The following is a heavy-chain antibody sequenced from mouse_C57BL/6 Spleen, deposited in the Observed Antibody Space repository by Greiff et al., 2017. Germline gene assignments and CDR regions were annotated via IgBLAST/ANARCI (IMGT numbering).Heavy chain of an antibody. J-gene: IGHJ4*01. CDR3: ARNYAGEGAMDD. V-gene: IGHV2-2*01. Sequence: QVQLQQSGPGLVQPSQSLSITCTVSGFSLTSYGVHWVRQSPGKGLEWLGVIWSGGSTDYNAAFISRLSISKDDSKSQVFFKRNSLQADDTAIDYCARNYAGEGAMDDWGQGTSVTVSS. D-gene: IGHD2-12*01. CDR2: IWSGGST. CDR1: GFSLTSYG.